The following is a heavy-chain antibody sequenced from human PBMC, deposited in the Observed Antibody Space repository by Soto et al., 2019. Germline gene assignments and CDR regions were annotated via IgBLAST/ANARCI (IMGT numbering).Heavy chain of an antibody. D-gene: IGHD5-12*01. CDR1: GFTFSSYS. J-gene: IGHJ4*02. Sequence: GGSLRLSCAASGFTFSSYSMNWVRQAPGKGLEWVSSISSSSSYIYYADSVKGRFTISRDNAKNSLYLQMNSLRAEDTAVYYCARPNIKLQLSGRDSYYFDYWGQGTLVTVSS. V-gene: IGHV3-21*01. CDR2: ISSSSSYI. CDR3: ARPNIKLQLSGRDSYYFDY.